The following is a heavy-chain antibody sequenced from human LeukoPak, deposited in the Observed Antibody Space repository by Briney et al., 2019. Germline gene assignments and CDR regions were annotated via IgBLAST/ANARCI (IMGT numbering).Heavy chain of an antibody. J-gene: IGHJ4*02. CDR1: GISFSRGW. CDR2: IKEDGREK. Sequence: QPGGSLRLSCVASGISFSRGWMSWVRQAPGKGLEWVAKIKEDGREKYYVDSVNGRFTISRDNAKNSLYLQMNSLRAEDTAVYFCARDEYFYAWDYWGQGTLVTVSS. D-gene: IGHD2/OR15-2a*01. CDR3: ARDEYFYAWDY. V-gene: IGHV3-7*01.